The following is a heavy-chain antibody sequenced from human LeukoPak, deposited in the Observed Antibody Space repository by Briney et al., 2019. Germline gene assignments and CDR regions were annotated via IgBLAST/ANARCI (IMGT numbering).Heavy chain of an antibody. D-gene: IGHD4-11*01. CDR1: GGSFSGYY. Sequence: SETLSLTCAVYGGSFSGYYWSWIRQPPGKGLEWIGEINHSGSTNYNPSLKSRVTISVDTSKNQFSLKLSSVTAADTAVYYCARSEVWTTPSFDPRGQGTLVTVSS. V-gene: IGHV4-34*01. J-gene: IGHJ5*02. CDR2: INHSGST. CDR3: ARSEVWTTPSFDP.